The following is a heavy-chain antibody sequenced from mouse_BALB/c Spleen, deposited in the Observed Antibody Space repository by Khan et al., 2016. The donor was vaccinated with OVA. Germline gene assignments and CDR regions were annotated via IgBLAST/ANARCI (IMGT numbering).Heavy chain of an antibody. CDR2: ISYSGNT. Sequence: EVKLLESGPGLVKPSQSLSLICTVTGYSITSDYAWNWTRQFPGNKLEWMGFISYSGNTKYNPSLKSRISITRDTSKNQFFLQLNSVTTEDTATYYCARVYGGDFDYWGQGTTLTVSS. CDR1: GYSITSDYA. J-gene: IGHJ2*01. D-gene: IGHD1-1*01. V-gene: IGHV3-2*02. CDR3: ARVYGGDFDY.